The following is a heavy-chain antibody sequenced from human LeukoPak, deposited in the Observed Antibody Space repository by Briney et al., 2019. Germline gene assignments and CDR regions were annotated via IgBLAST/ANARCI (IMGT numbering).Heavy chain of an antibody. J-gene: IGHJ6*02. CDR1: GFIFSSYW. V-gene: IGHV3-23*01. D-gene: IGHD5-18*01. Sequence: GGSLRLSCAASGFIFSSYWMHWVRQAPGKGLEWVSAISGSGGSTYYADSVKGRFTISRDNSKNTLYLQMNSLRAEDTAVYYCAKRLPRPYYYGMDVWGQGTTVTVSS. CDR3: AKRLPRPYYYGMDV. CDR2: ISGSGGST.